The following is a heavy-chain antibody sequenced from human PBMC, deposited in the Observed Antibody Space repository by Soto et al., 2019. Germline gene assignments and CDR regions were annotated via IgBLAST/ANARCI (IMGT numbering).Heavy chain of an antibody. CDR2: ISGSDGST. J-gene: IGHJ4*02. D-gene: IGHD5-12*01. Sequence: GGSLRLSCAASGFTFSNYAMSWVRQAPGEGLEWVSTISGSDGSTYYADSVKGRFTISRDISKNTLYLQMNSLRAEDTAIYYSAKERSSGYYFFDYWGQGTLVTVSS. CDR3: AKERSSGYYFFDY. V-gene: IGHV3-23*01. CDR1: GFTFSNYA.